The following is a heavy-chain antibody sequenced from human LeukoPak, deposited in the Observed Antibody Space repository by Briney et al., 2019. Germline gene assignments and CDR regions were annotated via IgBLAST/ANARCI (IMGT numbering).Heavy chain of an antibody. D-gene: IGHD6-13*01. J-gene: IGHJ4*02. Sequence: ASETLSLTCTVSGDSISNFYWSWIRQPAGKGLEWIGRIYTSGSTNYNPSLKSRVTMSVDTSKNQFSLKLSSVTAADTAVYYCARDVVAAPGTWDYWGQGTLVTVSS. CDR1: GDSISNFY. V-gene: IGHV4-4*07. CDR3: ARDVVAAPGTWDY. CDR2: IYTSGST.